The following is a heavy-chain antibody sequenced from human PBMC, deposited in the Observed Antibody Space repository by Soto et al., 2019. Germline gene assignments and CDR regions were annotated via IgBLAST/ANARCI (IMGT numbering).Heavy chain of an antibody. J-gene: IGHJ4*02. CDR2: ISWNSGSI. D-gene: IGHD2-15*01. CDR3: VKGGSYCSGGTCSKGLDY. CDR1: GFTFDDYD. V-gene: IGHV3-9*01. Sequence: EVQLVESGGGLVQPGRSLRLSCAASGFTFDDYDMHWVRQAPGKGLEWVSGISWNSGSIGYADSVKGRFTISRDNAKNSLDLQMNSLRVEDTALYSCVKGGSYCSGGTCSKGLDYWGQGTLVTVSS.